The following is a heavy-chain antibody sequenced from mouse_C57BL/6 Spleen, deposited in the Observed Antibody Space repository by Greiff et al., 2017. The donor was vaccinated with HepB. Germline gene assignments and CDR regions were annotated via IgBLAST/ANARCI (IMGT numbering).Heavy chain of an antibody. CDR3: ARHLLWYFDV. CDR1: GFTFSSYG. J-gene: IGHJ1*03. CDR2: ISSGGSYT. V-gene: IGHV5-6*01. Sequence: EVQLVESGGDLVKPGGSLKLSCAASGFTFSSYGMSWVRQTPDKRLEWVATISSGGSYTYYPDSVKGRFTISRDNAKNTLYLQMSSLKSEDTAMSYCARHLLWYFDVWGTGTTVTVSS. D-gene: IGHD2-1*01.